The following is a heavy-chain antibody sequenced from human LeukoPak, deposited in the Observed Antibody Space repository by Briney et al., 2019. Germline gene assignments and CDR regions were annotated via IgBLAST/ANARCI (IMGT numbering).Heavy chain of an antibody. J-gene: IGHJ4*02. CDR3: ASSFYYDSRDY. CDR1: GGSFSGYF. CDR2: ITPSEST. V-gene: IGHV4-34*01. D-gene: IGHD3-22*01. Sequence: PSEPLSLTCVVYGGSFSGYFWSWIRQPPGKGLEWIGEITPSESTNYNPSLKSRVSISIDTSKKKLSLRLTSVTAADSAVYYCASSFYYDSRDYWGQGTLVTVSS.